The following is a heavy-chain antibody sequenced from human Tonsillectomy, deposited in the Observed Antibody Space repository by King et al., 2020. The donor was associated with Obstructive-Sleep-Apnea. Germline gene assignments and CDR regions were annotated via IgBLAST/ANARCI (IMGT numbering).Heavy chain of an antibody. J-gene: IGHJ3*02. CDR2: ISSSGGST. CDR3: AKXRVYSSDAFXX. Sequence: VQLVESGGGLVQPGGSLRLSCAASGFTFSNYAMSWVRQAPGKGLEWVSGISSSGGSTYYADSVKGRFTISRDNSKNTLYVQMNSLRAEDTAVYYCAKXRVYSSDAFXXXGQGTMVTVSS. D-gene: IGHD5-18*01. V-gene: IGHV3-23*04. CDR1: GFTFSNYA.